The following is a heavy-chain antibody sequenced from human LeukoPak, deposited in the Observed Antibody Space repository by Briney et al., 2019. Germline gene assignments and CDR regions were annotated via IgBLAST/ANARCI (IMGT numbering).Heavy chain of an antibody. D-gene: IGHD3-10*01. CDR2: INHSGST. J-gene: IGHJ5*02. V-gene: IGHV4-34*01. CDR3: ARGLPMVRGVNWFDP. Sequence: SETLSLTCAVYGGSFSGYYWSWIRQPPGKGLEWIGEINHSGSTNYNPSLKSRVTISVDTSKNLFSLKLSSVTAADTAVYYCARGLPMVRGVNWFDPWGQGTLVTVSS. CDR1: GGSFSGYY.